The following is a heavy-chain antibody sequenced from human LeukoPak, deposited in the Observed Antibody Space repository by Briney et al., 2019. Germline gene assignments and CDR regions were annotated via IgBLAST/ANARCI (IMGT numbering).Heavy chain of an antibody. J-gene: IGHJ4*02. D-gene: IGHD5-12*01. Sequence: PSETLSLTCTVSGGSISGYYWSWIRQPPGKGLEWIGYIYYSGSTNYNPSLKSRVTISVDTSKNQFSLKLSSVTAADTAVYYCARGGIRGYSGYDFDYWGQGTLVTVSS. CDR3: ARGGIRGYSGYDFDY. V-gene: IGHV4-59*01. CDR1: GGSISGYY. CDR2: IYYSGST.